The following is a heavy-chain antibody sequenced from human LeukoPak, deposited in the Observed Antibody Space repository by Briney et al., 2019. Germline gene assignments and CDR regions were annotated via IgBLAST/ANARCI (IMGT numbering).Heavy chain of an antibody. CDR2: IYASGST. V-gene: IGHV4-4*09. CDR3: ARHKAIFGVVRSFLDV. CDR1: GGSISTYY. D-gene: IGHD3-3*01. Sequence: SETPSLTCTVSGGSISTYYWSWIRQPPGKGLEWIGYIYASGSTNYNPSLKSRVTISVDTSKKQFSLKLSSVTAADTAVYYCARHKAIFGVVRSFLDVWGKGTTVSVSS. J-gene: IGHJ6*04.